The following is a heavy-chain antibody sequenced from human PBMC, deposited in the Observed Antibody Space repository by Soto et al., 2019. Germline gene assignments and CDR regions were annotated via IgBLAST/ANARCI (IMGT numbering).Heavy chain of an antibody. J-gene: IGHJ4*02. Sequence: QVQLVQSGAEVKKPGSSVKVSCKASGGTFSSYTISWVRQAPGQGLEWMGRIIPILGIANYAQKFQGRVTITADKSTSTAYMELSSLRSEDTAVYYCERDGRGIAAAGTFESYFDYWGQGTLVTVSS. V-gene: IGHV1-69*08. CDR3: ERDGRGIAAAGTFESYFDY. CDR1: GGTFSSYT. CDR2: IIPILGIA. D-gene: IGHD6-13*01.